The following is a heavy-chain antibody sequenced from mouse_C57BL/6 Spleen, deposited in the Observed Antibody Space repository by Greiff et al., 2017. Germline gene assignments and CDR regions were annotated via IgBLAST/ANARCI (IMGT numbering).Heavy chain of an antibody. CDR3: ARISYAMDY. J-gene: IGHJ4*01. CDR2: IDPSDSYT. V-gene: IGHV1-59*01. CDR1: GYTFTSYW. Sequence: QVQLQQSGAELVRPGTSVKLSCKASGYTFTSYWMHWVKQRPGQGLEWIGVIDPSDSYTNYNQKFKGKATLTVDTSSSTAYMQLSSLTSEDSAVYYCARISYAMDYWGQGTSVTVSS.